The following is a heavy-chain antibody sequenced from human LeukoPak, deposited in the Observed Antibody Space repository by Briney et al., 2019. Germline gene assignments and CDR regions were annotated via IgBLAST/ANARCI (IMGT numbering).Heavy chain of an antibody. D-gene: IGHD3-10*01. CDR2: ISYDGSNK. Sequence: QPGRSLSLSCAASGFTFSSYGMPWVRQAPGKGLEWVAVISYDGSNKYYADSVKGRFTISRDNAKNSLYLQMNSLRAEDTAVYYCARVRRLDSGSYYTGNWFDPWGQGTLVTVSS. V-gene: IGHV3-30*03. CDR1: GFTFSSYG. CDR3: ARVRRLDSGSYYTGNWFDP. J-gene: IGHJ5*02.